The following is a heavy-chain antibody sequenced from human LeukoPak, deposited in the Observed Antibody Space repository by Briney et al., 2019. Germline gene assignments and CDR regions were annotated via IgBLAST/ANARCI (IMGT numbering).Heavy chain of an antibody. CDR2: IRYDGSNK. J-gene: IGHJ4*02. V-gene: IGHV3-30*02. D-gene: IGHD3-10*01. CDR1: GFPFSRYG. Sequence: GGPLTLSFGASGFPFSRYGMHWVREAPGKGLEWVAYIRYDGSNKYYADSVKGRFTISRDNYENTLSLQMQRLRAEDTAVYYCAKDRYKRGFGELLRYEYYFDYWGQGTMVTVSP. CDR3: AKDRYKRGFGELLRYEYYFDY.